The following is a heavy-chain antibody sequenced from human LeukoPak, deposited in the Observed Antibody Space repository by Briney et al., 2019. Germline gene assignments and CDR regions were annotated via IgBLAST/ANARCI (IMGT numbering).Heavy chain of an antibody. D-gene: IGHD3-10*01. J-gene: IGHJ4*02. CDR1: GFTFNNYA. V-gene: IGHV3-23*01. Sequence: GGSLRLSCAASGFTFNNYAMSWVRQAPGKGLEWVSSISGSGDSTYYAASVKGRFTISRDNSKNTVYLQMNSLRAEDTAVYYCAKETWFGELMNPDYWGQGTLVTVSS. CDR3: AKETWFGELMNPDY. CDR2: ISGSGDST.